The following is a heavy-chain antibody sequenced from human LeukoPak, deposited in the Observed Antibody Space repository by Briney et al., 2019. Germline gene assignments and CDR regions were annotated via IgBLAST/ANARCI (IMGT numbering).Heavy chain of an antibody. J-gene: IGHJ4*02. CDR1: GITFSNYW. V-gene: IGHV3-74*01. D-gene: IGHD5-12*01. CDR2: INGDGSST. Sequence: GGSLRLSCAASGITFSNYWMHWVRQAPGKGLVWVSRINGDGSSTSYADSVKGRSTVSRDSAKNTLYLQMNSLRAEDTAVYYCASGYRDYGVGYWGQGTLVTVSS. CDR3: ASGYRDYGVGY.